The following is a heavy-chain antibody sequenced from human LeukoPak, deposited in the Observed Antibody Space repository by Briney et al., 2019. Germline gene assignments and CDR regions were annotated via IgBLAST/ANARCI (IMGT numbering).Heavy chain of an antibody. Sequence: ASVKASCKASGYKASGYTFTGYYIHWVRQAPGQGLEWMGWINPKSGVILYAQRFQGRVTMTRDTSISTAYMELSGLTSDDTALYYCARVGQPTDFVEVPAAHSDLGSFDDWGQGTLVTVSS. D-gene: IGHD2-2*01. V-gene: IGHV1-2*02. CDR1: GYTFTGYY. J-gene: IGHJ4*02. CDR3: ARVGQPTDFVEVPAAHSDLGSFDD. CDR2: INPKSGVI.